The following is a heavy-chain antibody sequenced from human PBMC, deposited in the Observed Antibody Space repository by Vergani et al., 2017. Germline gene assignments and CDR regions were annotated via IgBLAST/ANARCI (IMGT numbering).Heavy chain of an antibody. V-gene: IGHV4-31*03. CDR2: IYYSGST. CDR1: GGSISSGGYY. Sequence: QVQLQESGPGLVKPSQTLSLTCTVSGGSISSGGYYWSWIRKHPGKGLEWIGYIYYSGSTYYNPSLKSRVTISVDTSKNQFSLKLSSVTAADTAVYYCARGGGGSYYPVDYYYMDVWGKGTTVTVSS. J-gene: IGHJ6*03. D-gene: IGHD1-26*01. CDR3: ARGGGGSYYPVDYYYMDV.